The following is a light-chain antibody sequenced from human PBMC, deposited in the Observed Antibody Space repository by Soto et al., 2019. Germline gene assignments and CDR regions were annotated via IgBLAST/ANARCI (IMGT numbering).Light chain of an antibody. Sequence: EIVLTQSPGTLSLSPGERATLSCRASQSVSSSYLAWYQQKPGQAPILLIYGASSRATGITDRFSGSGSGTDVTLTISRLEPEDFAVDYCQQYCSSPLPFGGGTKVEIK. CDR2: GAS. J-gene: IGKJ4*01. CDR1: QSVSSSY. CDR3: QQYCSSPLP. V-gene: IGKV3-20*01.